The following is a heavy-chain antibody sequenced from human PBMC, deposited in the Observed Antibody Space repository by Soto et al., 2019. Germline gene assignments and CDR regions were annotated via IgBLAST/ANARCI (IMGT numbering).Heavy chain of an antibody. CDR3: ARGYCSSTSCFGSWFDP. CDR2: IIPILGIA. D-gene: IGHD2-2*01. Sequence: GASVKVSCKASGGTFSSYTISWVRQAPGQGLEWMGRIIPILGIANYAQKFQGRVTITADKSTSTAYMELSSLRSEDTAVYYCARGYCSSTSCFGSWFDPWGQGTLVTVSS. V-gene: IGHV1-69*02. J-gene: IGHJ5*02. CDR1: GGTFSSYT.